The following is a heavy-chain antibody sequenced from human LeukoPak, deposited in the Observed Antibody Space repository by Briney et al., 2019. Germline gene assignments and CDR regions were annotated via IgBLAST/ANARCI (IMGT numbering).Heavy chain of an antibody. CDR1: GYTFTSYG. D-gene: IGHD5-24*01. Sequence: ASVKVSCKASGYTFTSYGISWVRQAPGQGLEWMGWISAYNGNTNYAQKLQGRVTMTTDTSTSTAYMELRSLRSDDTAVYYCARDVLRGWLQFGGVDYWGQGTLVAVSS. CDR2: ISAYNGNT. V-gene: IGHV1-18*01. CDR3: ARDVLRGWLQFGGVDY. J-gene: IGHJ4*02.